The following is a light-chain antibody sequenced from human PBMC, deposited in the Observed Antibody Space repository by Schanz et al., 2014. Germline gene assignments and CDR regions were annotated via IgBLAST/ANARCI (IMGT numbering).Light chain of an antibody. CDR2: GAS. V-gene: IGKV3-20*01. CDR3: QHHPPIT. J-gene: IGKJ5*01. CDR1: QSVASTS. Sequence: EIVLTQSPGTLSLSPGERVTLSCRACQSVASTSLAWYQQKPGQPPRLLIYGASSRATGIPDRFSGSGSGTDFTLTISRLEPEDFAVYYCQHHPPITFGQGTRLEIK.